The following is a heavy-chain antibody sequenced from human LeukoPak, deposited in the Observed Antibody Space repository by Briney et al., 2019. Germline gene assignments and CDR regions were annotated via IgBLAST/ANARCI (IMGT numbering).Heavy chain of an antibody. Sequence: GGSLRLSCAASGFTFSNAWMSWVRQAPGKGLEWVGRIKSKTDDGTTDYAAPVKGRFTISRDDSKNTLYLQMSSLKTDDTAMYYCTTDLQYHDFWSGYDPEFIQHWGQGTLVTVSS. CDR3: TTDLQYHDFWSGYDPEFIQH. J-gene: IGHJ1*01. D-gene: IGHD3-3*01. CDR1: GFTFSNAW. V-gene: IGHV3-15*01. CDR2: IKSKTDDGTT.